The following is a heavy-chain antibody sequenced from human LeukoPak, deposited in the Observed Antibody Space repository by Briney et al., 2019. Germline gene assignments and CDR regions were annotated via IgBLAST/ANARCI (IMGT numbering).Heavy chain of an antibody. J-gene: IGHJ4*02. CDR3: ATGGANFYSFDS. D-gene: IGHD4/OR15-4a*01. CDR1: GGSVSSASYS. CDR2: IHYTGST. Sequence: SETLSPTCTVSGGSVSSASYSWSWIRQPPGKGLEWIGYIHYTGSTNSNPSLKSRVTMSVDTSKNQFFLKLSSVTAADTAVYYCATGGANFYSFDSWGQGTLVTVSS. V-gene: IGHV4-61*01.